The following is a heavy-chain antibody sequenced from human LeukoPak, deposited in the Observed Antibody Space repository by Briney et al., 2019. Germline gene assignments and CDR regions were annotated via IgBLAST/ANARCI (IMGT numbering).Heavy chain of an antibody. J-gene: IGHJ4*02. D-gene: IGHD3-16*01. CDR2: IKEDGSGG. Sequence: GGSLRLSCATSGFTFSRYLMTWVRQAPGKGLESVATIKEDGSGGYYVDSVKGRFTISRDNAKNSVFLQMNNLRVEDTAMYYCARDSGGNDYWGQGLLVTVSS. CDR3: ARDSGGNDY. V-gene: IGHV3-7*01. CDR1: GFTFSRYL.